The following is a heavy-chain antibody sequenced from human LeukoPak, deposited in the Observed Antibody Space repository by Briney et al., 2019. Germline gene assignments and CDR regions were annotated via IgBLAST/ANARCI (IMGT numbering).Heavy chain of an antibody. J-gene: IGHJ5*02. CDR2: IYYNGNT. V-gene: IGHV4-31*03. CDR3: ARGRITIFGVVIRPRGVGFDP. CDR1: GGSIKSGGYY. Sequence: SETLSLTCTVSGGSIKSGGYYCSWIRQLPGKGLEWIGFIYYNGNTYYNPSLKSRVTISVDTSKNQFSLKLSSVTAADTAVYYCARGRITIFGVVIRPRGVGFDPWGQGTLVTVSS. D-gene: IGHD3-3*01.